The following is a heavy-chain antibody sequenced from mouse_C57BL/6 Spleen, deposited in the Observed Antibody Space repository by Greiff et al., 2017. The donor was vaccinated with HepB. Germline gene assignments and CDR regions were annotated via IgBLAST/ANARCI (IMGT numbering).Heavy chain of an antibody. D-gene: IGHD1-1*01. CDR3: ARREAYGSPAWFAY. V-gene: IGHV1-39*01. CDR1: GYSFTDYN. CDR2: INPNYGTT. J-gene: IGHJ3*01. Sequence: VQLQQSGPELVKPGASVKISCKASGYSFTDYNMNWVKQSNGKSLEWIGVINPNYGTTSYNQKFKGKATLTVDKSSSTAYMQLNSLTSEDSAVYYCARREAYGSPAWFAYWGQGTLVTVSA.